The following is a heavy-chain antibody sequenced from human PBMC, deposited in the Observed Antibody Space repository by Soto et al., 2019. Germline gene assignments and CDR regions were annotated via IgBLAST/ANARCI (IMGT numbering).Heavy chain of an antibody. V-gene: IGHV1-18*04. CDR2: ISGYNGKT. D-gene: IGHD4-4*01. J-gene: IGHJ4*02. Sequence: VQLVQSGGEVKQPGASVKVSCKASGYMFNSYGFSWVRQAPGQGLEWMGWISGYNGKTDYAQKFQGRVIMTIDTSTSTAYLELRSLRSDDTAVYYCARDETYSSYYFDYWGQGTLVTVSS. CDR1: GYMFNSYG. CDR3: ARDETYSSYYFDY.